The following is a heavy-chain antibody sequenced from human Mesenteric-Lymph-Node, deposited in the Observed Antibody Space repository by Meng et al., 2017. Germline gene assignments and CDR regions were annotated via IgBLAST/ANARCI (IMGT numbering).Heavy chain of an antibody. Sequence: VRLQRSGPGVGKPSEPLSPTCAVSGGSIRSVYWWTWVRQSPGKGLEWIGEIYHSGSTNYNPSLKSRVTISVDKSKNQFSLKLSSVTAADTAVYYCARVGWREWSFDLWGRGTLVTVSS. J-gene: IGHJ2*01. D-gene: IGHD2-15*01. CDR3: ARVGWREWSFDL. CDR1: GGSIRSVYW. V-gene: IGHV4-4*02. CDR2: IYHSGST.